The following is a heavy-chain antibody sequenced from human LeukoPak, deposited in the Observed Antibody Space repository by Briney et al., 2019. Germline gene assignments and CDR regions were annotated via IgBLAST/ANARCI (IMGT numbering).Heavy chain of an antibody. V-gene: IGHV3-7*01. CDR1: GFTFSDPY. CDR3: ARLLVYNSGGEAFDY. D-gene: IGHD3-10*01. CDR2: IKQDGSEK. J-gene: IGHJ4*02. Sequence: GGSLRLSCEASGFTFSDPYMSWIRQAPGKGLEWVANIKQDGSEKYYVDSVKGRFTISRDNAKNSLYLQMSSLRAEDTAVYYCARLLVYNSGGEAFDYWGQGTLVTVSS.